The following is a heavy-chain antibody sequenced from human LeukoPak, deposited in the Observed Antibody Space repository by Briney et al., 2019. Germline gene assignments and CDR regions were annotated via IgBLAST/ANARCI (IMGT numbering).Heavy chain of an antibody. CDR3: AKDLQRGMITFGGVIVGFDY. D-gene: IGHD3-16*02. CDR2: ISGSGGST. CDR1: GFTFSSYA. V-gene: IGHV3-23*01. Sequence: GGSLRLSCAASGFTFSSYAMSWVRQAPGKGLEWVSAISGSGGSTYYADSVKGWFTISRDNSKNTLYLQMNSLRAEDTAVYYCAKDLQRGMITFGGVIVGFDYWGQGTLVTVSS. J-gene: IGHJ4*02.